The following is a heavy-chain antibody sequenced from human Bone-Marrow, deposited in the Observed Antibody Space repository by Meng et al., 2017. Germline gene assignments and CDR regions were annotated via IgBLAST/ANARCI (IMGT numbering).Heavy chain of an antibody. J-gene: IGHJ3*02. CDR3: ASSFVITMIVVVITNAFDI. Sequence: KVSCKGSGYSFTSYWIGWVRQMPGKGLEWMGIIYPGDSDTRYSPSFQGQVTISADKSISTAYLQWSSLKASDTAMYYCASSFVITMIVVVITNAFDIWGQGTMVTVSS. CDR1: GYSFTSYW. V-gene: IGHV5-51*01. D-gene: IGHD3-22*01. CDR2: IYPGDSDT.